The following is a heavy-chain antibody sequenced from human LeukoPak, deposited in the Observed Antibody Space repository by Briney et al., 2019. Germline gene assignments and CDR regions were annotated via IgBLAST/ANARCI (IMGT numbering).Heavy chain of an antibody. V-gene: IGHV1-2*02. CDR3: ARDPLPYGDYVYYFDY. CDR2: VNPNNGGT. D-gene: IGHD4-17*01. Sequence: ASLKVSCKASGYTFTGYYMHWVRQAPGQGLEWMGWVNPNNGGTSYAQKFQGRVSMTRDTSINTAYMELSRLTSDDTAVYYCARDPLPYGDYVYYFDYWGQGTLVTVSS. J-gene: IGHJ4*02. CDR1: GYTFTGYY.